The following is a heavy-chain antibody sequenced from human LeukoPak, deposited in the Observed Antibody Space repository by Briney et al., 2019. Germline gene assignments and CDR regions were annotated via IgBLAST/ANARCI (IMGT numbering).Heavy chain of an antibody. CDR2: ISGSGGST. V-gene: IGHV3-23*01. Sequence: GGSLRLSCAASGFTFSSYAMSWVRQAPGKGLEWVSAISGSGGSTYYADSVKGRFTISRDNSKNTLYLQMNSLRAEDTAVYYCARAEGYGGELDSWGQGTLVTVSS. CDR3: ARAEGYGGELDS. D-gene: IGHD4-23*01. J-gene: IGHJ4*02. CDR1: GFTFSSYA.